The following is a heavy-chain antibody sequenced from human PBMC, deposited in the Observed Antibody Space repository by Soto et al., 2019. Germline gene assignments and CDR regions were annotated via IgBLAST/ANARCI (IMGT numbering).Heavy chain of an antibody. CDR3: ARHKKQDDFDYYYGMDV. Sequence: GESLKISCKGSGYSFTSYWIGWVRQMPGKGLEWMGIIYPGDSDTRYSPSFQGQVTISADKSISTAYLQWSSLKASDTAMYYCARHKKQDDFDYYYGMDVWGQGTTVTVSS. J-gene: IGHJ6*02. V-gene: IGHV5-51*01. CDR2: IYPGDSDT. CDR1: GYSFTSYW. D-gene: IGHD3-3*01.